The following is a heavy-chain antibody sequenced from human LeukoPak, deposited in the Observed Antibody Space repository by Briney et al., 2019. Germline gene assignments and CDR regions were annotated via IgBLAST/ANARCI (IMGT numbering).Heavy chain of an antibody. J-gene: IGHJ4*02. V-gene: IGHV1-46*01. CDR2: INPSGDST. Sequence: ASVKVSCKASGYTFTSYYMHWVRQAPGQGLEWMGIINPSGDSTSYAQKFQGRVTMTRDTSTSTVYMELSSLRSEGTAVYYCARDRGYYDFWSGYYQPPDYWGQGTLVTVSS. CDR1: GYTFTSYY. D-gene: IGHD3-3*01. CDR3: ARDRGYYDFWSGYYQPPDY.